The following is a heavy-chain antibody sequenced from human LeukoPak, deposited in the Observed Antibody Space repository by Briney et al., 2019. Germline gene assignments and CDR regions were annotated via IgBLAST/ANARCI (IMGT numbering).Heavy chain of an antibody. CDR1: GYTFITSG. V-gene: IGHV1-18*01. J-gene: IGHJ4*02. CDR2: ISAYNGQT. D-gene: IGHD1-7*01. CDR3: AGVAGFYWNSDSFDY. Sequence: GASVKVSCKASGYTFITSGISWVRQAPGQGREWMGWISAYNGQTNYAQKVQGRVTMTTDTSTKTAYMELRSLGSDDTAVYYCAGVAGFYWNSDSFDYWGQGTQVTVSS.